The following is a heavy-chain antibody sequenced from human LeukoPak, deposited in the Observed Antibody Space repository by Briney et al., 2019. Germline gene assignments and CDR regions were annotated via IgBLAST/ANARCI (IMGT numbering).Heavy chain of an antibody. V-gene: IGHV3-11*04. CDR1: GFTFSDYY. D-gene: IGHD2-2*01. Sequence: GGSLRLSCAASGFTFSDYYMSWIRQAPGKGLEWVSYISSSGSTIYYADSVKGRFTISRDNAKNSLYLQMNSLRAEDTAVYYCARDEGYCSSTSCYPFDYWGQGTLVTVSS. CDR2: ISSSGSTI. CDR3: ARDEGYCSSTSCYPFDY. J-gene: IGHJ4*02.